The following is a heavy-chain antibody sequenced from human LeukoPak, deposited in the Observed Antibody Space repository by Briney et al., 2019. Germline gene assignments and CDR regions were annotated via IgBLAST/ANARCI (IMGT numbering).Heavy chain of an antibody. J-gene: IGHJ4*02. CDR1: GFTFSSYS. V-gene: IGHV3-48*01. D-gene: IGHD5-18*01. CDR3: ARVDAALVNGFDY. Sequence: GGSLRLSCAASGFTFSSYSMNWVRQAPGKGLEWVSYISSSSSTIYYADSVKGRFTISRDNAKNSLYLQMNSLRAEDTAVYYCARVDAALVNGFDYWGQGTLVTVSS. CDR2: ISSSSSTI.